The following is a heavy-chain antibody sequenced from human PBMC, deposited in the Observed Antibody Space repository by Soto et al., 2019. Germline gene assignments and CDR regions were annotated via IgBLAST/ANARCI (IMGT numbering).Heavy chain of an antibody. D-gene: IGHD1-26*01. CDR1: GGSISSYY. J-gene: IGHJ4*02. CDR3: ARSLFSRSYLHFDY. V-gene: IGHV4-59*01. Sequence: SETLSLTCTVSGGSISSYYWSWIRQPPGKGLEWIGYIYYSGSTNYNPSLKSRVTISVDTSKNQFSLKLSSVTAADTAVYYCARSLFSRSYLHFDYWGQGTLVTVSS. CDR2: IYYSGST.